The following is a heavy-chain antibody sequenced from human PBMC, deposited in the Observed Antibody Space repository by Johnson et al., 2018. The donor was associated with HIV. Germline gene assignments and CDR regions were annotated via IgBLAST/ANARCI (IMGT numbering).Heavy chain of an antibody. CDR1: GFTFSNYD. Sequence: VQLVESGGGLVQPGGSLRLSCAASGFTFSNYDMHWVRQATGKGLEWVSAIGTAGDTYYPGSVKGRFTISIENAKNSLYLQMNSRRAGDTAVYYCARAFLATDDGGMWAFDIWRQGTMVTVSS. J-gene: IGHJ3*02. CDR3: ARAFLATDDGGMWAFDI. D-gene: IGHD4-23*01. V-gene: IGHV3-13*01. CDR2: IGTAGDT.